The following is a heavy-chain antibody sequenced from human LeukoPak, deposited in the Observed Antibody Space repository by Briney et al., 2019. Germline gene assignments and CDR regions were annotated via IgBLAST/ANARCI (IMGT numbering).Heavy chain of an antibody. CDR1: GFTFSSYS. D-gene: IGHD5-24*01. J-gene: IGHJ4*02. Sequence: GSLRLSCAASGFTFSSYSMNWVRQAPGKGLEWVSSISSSSSYIYYADSVKGRFTISRDNAKNSLYLQMNSLRVEDTAVYYCARDRSRDGYSRYYFDYWGQGTLVTVSS. CDR3: ARDRSRDGYSRYYFDY. CDR2: ISSSSSYI. V-gene: IGHV3-21*01.